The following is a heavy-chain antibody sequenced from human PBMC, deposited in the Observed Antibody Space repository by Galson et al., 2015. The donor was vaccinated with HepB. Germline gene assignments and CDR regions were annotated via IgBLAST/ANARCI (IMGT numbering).Heavy chain of an antibody. J-gene: IGHJ6*02. D-gene: IGHD5-18*01. CDR2: ISYDGSNK. CDR3: ARAGPAGGSWGSYGWWYYYYYGMDV. V-gene: IGHV3-30-3*01. Sequence: SLRLSCAASGFTFSSYAMHWVRQAPGKGLEWVAVISYDGSNKYYADSVKGRFTISRDNSKNTLYLQMNSLRAEDTAVYYCARAGPAGGSWGSYGWWYYYYYGMDVWGQGTTVTVSS. CDR1: GFTFSSYA.